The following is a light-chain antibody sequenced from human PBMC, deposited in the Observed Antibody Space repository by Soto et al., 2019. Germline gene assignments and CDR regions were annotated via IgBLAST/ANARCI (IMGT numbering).Light chain of an antibody. CDR1: SSNIGAGHA. CDR3: QSYDTSLRGWL. CDR2: GDT. J-gene: IGLJ3*02. Sequence: QSVLMQPPSVSGAPWQRVTISCTGTSSNIGAGHAVHWYRQFPGAAPKLLIYGDTHRPSGVPDRFSGSKSATSASLVITGLQAEDEADYYCQSYDTSLRGWLFGGGTKLTVL. V-gene: IGLV1-40*01.